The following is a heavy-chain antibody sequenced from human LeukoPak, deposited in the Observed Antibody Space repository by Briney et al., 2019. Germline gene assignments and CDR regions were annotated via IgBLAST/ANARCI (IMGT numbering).Heavy chain of an antibody. CDR1: GFTFSSYE. CDR3: AGTYSSGWDYFDF. CDR2: ISTGGTTI. Sequence: PGGSLRLSCAASGFTFSSYEMNWVRQAPGKGLEWVSYISTGGTTIYYADSVKGRFIISRDNAKNSLYLQMNSLRAEDTGVYYCAGTYSSGWDYFDFWGQGTLVTVSS. J-gene: IGHJ4*02. D-gene: IGHD6-19*01. V-gene: IGHV3-48*03.